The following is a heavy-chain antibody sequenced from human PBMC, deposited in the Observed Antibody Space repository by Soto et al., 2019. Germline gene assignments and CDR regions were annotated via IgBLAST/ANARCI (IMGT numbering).Heavy chain of an antibody. CDR1: GGSISSYY. V-gene: IGHV4-59*08. D-gene: IGHD3-16*01. CDR2: IYYSGST. J-gene: IGHJ6*02. CDR3: ARLGDGDGFLNYYYGMDV. Sequence: QVQLQESGPGLVKPSETLSLTCTVSGGSISSYYWSWIRQPPGKGLEWIGYIYYSGSTNYNPSLKSRVTISVATSKNQFSLKLSSVTAADTAVYYCARLGDGDGFLNYYYGMDVWGQGTTVTVSS.